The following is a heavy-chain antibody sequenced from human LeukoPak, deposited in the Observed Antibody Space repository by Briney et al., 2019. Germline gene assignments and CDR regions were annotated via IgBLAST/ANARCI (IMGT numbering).Heavy chain of an antibody. V-gene: IGHV3-23*01. J-gene: IGHJ4*02. D-gene: IGHD3-10*01. CDR3: AKVRGYMDSRLGFDY. CDR2: ISGSGGST. CDR1: GFTFSSYA. Sequence: PGGSLRLSCAASGFTFSSYAMSWVRQAPGKGLEWVSAISGSGGSTYYADSVKGRFTISRDNSKNTLYLQMNSLRAEDTAVYYCAKVRGYMDSRLGFDYWGQGTLVTVSS.